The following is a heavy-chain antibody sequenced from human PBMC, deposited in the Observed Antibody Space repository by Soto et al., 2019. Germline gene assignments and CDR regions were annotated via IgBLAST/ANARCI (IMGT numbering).Heavy chain of an antibody. D-gene: IGHD2-15*01. CDR1: GFTFGIHA. J-gene: IGHJ6*02. CDR2: ISASGGST. Sequence: EVQLLESGGGLVQPGGSLRLSCAASGFTFGIHAMIWVRQAPGKGLEWVSFISASGGSTYYADSVKGRFTISRDNSKKTVYRQMNSPRGEDTAVYYCGKGSAATNYFYYATDVWGQGTTVTVSS. CDR3: GKGSAATNYFYYATDV. V-gene: IGHV3-23*01.